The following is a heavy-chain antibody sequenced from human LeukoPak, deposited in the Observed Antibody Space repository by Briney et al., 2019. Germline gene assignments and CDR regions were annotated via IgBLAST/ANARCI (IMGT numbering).Heavy chain of an antibody. CDR3: ASPNYYDSSGYFRGMDV. CDR1: GYTLTELS. D-gene: IGHD3-22*01. V-gene: IGHV1-24*01. Sequence: ASVKVSCKVSGYTLTELSMHWVRQAPGKGLEWMGGFDPEDGETIYAQKFQGRVTMTKDTSTDTAYMELSSLRSEDTAVYYCASPNYYDSSGYFRGMDVWGQGTTVAVSS. J-gene: IGHJ6*02. CDR2: FDPEDGET.